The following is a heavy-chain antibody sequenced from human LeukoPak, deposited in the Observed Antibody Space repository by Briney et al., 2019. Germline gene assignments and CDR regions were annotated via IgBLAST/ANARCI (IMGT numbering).Heavy chain of an antibody. CDR1: GGSFSGYY. Sequence: SETLSLTCAVYGGSFSGYYWSWIRQPPGKGLEWIGEINHSGSTNYNPSLKSRVTISVDTSKNQFSLKLSSVTAADTAVYYCARGIVVVPAAMWAYYYYGIDVWGQGTTVTVSS. D-gene: IGHD2-2*01. CDR2: INHSGST. J-gene: IGHJ6*02. V-gene: IGHV4-34*01. CDR3: ARGIVVVPAAMWAYYYYGIDV.